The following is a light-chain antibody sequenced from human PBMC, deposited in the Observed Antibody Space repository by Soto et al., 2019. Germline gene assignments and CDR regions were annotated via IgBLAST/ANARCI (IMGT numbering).Light chain of an antibody. CDR3: CSYSSSSIRV. Sequence: QSALTQPASVSGSPGQSITISCTGTSSDVGGYNHVSWYQQHPGKAPKLIIYEVRNRPSGVSNRLSGSKSGNTASLTISGLQADAEADYYFCSYSSSSIRVFGGGTQLTVL. J-gene: IGLJ7*01. V-gene: IGLV2-14*01. CDR1: SSDVGGYNH. CDR2: EVR.